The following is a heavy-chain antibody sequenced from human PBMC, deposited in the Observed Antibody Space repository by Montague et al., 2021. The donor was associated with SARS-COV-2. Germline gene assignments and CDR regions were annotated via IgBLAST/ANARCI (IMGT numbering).Heavy chain of an antibody. Sequence: LRLSWAASGFTFNSYPMHWVRQTPGKGLEWVAVISSDGGVNYSADSVKGRFTISRDNTKNTLFLEMHSLRAEDTAVYYCARDAEQLPPGAFDIWGQGTVVTVSS. CDR3: ARDAEQLPPGAFDI. CDR1: GFTFNSYP. J-gene: IGHJ3*02. D-gene: IGHD1/OR15-1a*01. CDR2: ISSDGGVN. V-gene: IGHV3-30*04.